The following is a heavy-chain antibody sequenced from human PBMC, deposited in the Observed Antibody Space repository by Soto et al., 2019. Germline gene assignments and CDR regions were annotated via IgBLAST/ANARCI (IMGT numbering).Heavy chain of an antibody. V-gene: IGHV4-4*07. CDR1: GGSISSYY. CDR2: IYTSGST. J-gene: IGHJ4*02. Sequence: PSETLSLTCTVSGGSISSYYWSWIRQPAGKGLEWIGRIYTSGSTNYNPSLKSRVTMSVDTSKNQFSLKLSSVTAADTAVYYCASSYPYDYVWGSSFDYWGQGTLLTVSS. CDR3: ASSYPYDYVWGSSFDY. D-gene: IGHD3-16*01.